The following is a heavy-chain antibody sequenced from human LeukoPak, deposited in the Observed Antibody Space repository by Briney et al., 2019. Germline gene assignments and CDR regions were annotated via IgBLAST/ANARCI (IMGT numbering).Heavy chain of an antibody. CDR2: ISGSGGST. Sequence: GGSLRLSRAASGFTFSSYAMSWVRQAPGKGLEWVSAISGSGGSTYYADSVKGRFTISRDNSKNTLYLQMNSLRAEDTAVYYCARESYSSGWHFDYWGQGTLVTVSS. V-gene: IGHV3-23*01. J-gene: IGHJ4*02. D-gene: IGHD6-19*01. CDR1: GFTFSSYA. CDR3: ARESYSSGWHFDY.